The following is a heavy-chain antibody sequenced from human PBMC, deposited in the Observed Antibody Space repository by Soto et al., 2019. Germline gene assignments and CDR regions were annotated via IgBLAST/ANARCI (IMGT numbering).Heavy chain of an antibody. CDR2: IYHSGST. V-gene: IGHV4-4*02. CDR3: AREIVGVVAASRAGNWFEP. Sequence: SETLSLTCAVSGGSISSSNWWSWVHQPPGKGLEWIGEIYHSGSTNYNPSLKSRVTISVDKSKNQFSLKLSSVTAADTAVYYCAREIVGVVAASRAGNWFEPWGKGTLVTVST. CDR1: GGSISSSNW. J-gene: IGHJ5*02. D-gene: IGHD2-15*01.